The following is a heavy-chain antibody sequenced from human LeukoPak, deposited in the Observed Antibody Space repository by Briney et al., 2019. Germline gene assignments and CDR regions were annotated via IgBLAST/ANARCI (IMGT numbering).Heavy chain of an antibody. Sequence: SETLSLTCAVYGGSFSGYYWSWIRQPPGKGLEWIGEINHSGSTNYNPSLKSRVTISVDTSKNQFSLKLSPVTAADTAVYYCAGGIAAAGPWFYWGQGTLVTVSS. J-gene: IGHJ4*02. CDR2: INHSGST. CDR3: AGGIAAAGPWFY. D-gene: IGHD6-13*01. V-gene: IGHV4-34*01. CDR1: GGSFSGYY.